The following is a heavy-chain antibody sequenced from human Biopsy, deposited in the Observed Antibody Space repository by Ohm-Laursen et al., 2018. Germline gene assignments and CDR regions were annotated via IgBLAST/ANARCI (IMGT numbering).Heavy chain of an antibody. J-gene: IGHJ5*02. CDR2: INPGGNST. CDR3: TRGGYYHDSLAYYYWFDP. CDR1: GYTFTTYY. Sequence: GASVKVSCKVSGYTFTTYYIHWVRQAPGQGLEWIGIINPGGNSTAYTQNFQGRVTMTRDTSTSTAYVDLSSLRSDDTAVYYCTRGGYYHDSLAYYYWFDPWGQGTLVTVSS. D-gene: IGHD3-22*01. V-gene: IGHV1-46*01.